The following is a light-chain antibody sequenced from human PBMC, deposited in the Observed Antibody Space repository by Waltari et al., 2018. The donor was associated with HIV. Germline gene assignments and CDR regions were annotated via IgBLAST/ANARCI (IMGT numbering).Light chain of an antibody. CDR1: SSNLWRNY. V-gene: IGLV1-51*01. CDR3: GTWDSSLGGWV. Sequence: QSVLTQPPSVSAAPGQKVTISCSGSSSNLWRNYVSWYHQLPGAAPKRLIYDNTERPSGIPGRFSGSKSGTSATLGITGLQTGDEADYYCGTWDSSLGGWVFGGGTKLAVL. J-gene: IGLJ3*02. CDR2: DNT.